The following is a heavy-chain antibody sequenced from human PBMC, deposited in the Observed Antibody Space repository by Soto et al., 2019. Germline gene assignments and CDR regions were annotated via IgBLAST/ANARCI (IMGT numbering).Heavy chain of an antibody. CDR3: ATGGGRADDYVWGSYRYIPFDY. Sequence: QVQLQQWGAGLLKPSGTLSLTCAVYGGSFSGYYWSWIRQPPGKGLEWIGEINHSGSTNYNPSLKSRVTISVDTSENQFSLKLSSVTAADTAVYYCATGGGRADDYVWGSYRYIPFDYWGQGTLVTVSS. CDR1: GGSFSGYY. D-gene: IGHD3-16*02. CDR2: INHSGST. V-gene: IGHV4-34*01. J-gene: IGHJ4*02.